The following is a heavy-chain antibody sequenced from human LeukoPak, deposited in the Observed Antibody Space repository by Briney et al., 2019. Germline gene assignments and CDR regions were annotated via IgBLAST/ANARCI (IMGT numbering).Heavy chain of an antibody. J-gene: IGHJ4*02. Sequence: PSETLSLTCAVYGGSFSGYYWSWIRQPPGKGLEWIGEINHNGSTNYNPSLKSRVTISVDTSKNQFSLKLSSVTAADTAVYYCARTTYSNPGGFDYWGQGTLVTVSS. V-gene: IGHV4-34*01. CDR2: INHNGST. CDR1: GGSFSGYY. D-gene: IGHD4-4*01. CDR3: ARTTYSNPGGFDY.